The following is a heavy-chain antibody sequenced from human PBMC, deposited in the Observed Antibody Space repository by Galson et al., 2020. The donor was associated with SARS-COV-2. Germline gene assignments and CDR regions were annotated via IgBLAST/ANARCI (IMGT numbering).Heavy chain of an antibody. J-gene: IGHJ1*01. CDR2: INHSGNT. Sequence: ASETLSLTCAASEGSSSDYYWSWIRQPPGKGLEWFGEINHSGNTNYNPSLKSRVTLSVEKSTNQFSLRLSSVTAADSAVYYCARGLSWTNVWPKGSGDWGQGTLVTVSS. CDR1: EGSSSDYY. CDR3: ARGLSWTNVWPKGSGD. D-gene: IGHD3-10*01. V-gene: IGHV4-34*01.